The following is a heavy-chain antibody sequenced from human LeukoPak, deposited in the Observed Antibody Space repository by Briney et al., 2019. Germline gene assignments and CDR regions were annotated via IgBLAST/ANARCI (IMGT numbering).Heavy chain of an antibody. J-gene: IGHJ4*02. V-gene: IGHV4-31*11. CDR2: IYYRGST. D-gene: IGHD4-17*01. CDR3: ARDLYGDQDRGDY. CDR1: GASISSGGFF. Sequence: SETLSLTCAVSGASISSGGFFWSWIRQHPGMGLEWLGYIYYRGSTYYNPSLNSRVTISVDTSKNQFSLELRSVTAADTAVYYCARDLYGDQDRGDYWGQGTLVTVSS.